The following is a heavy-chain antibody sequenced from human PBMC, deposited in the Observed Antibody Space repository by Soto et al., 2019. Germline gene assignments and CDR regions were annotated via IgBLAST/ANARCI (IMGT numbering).Heavy chain of an antibody. J-gene: IGHJ6*02. V-gene: IGHV1-3*01. CDR1: GYTFTSYA. CDR3: GRDRLWFGERDYYYYGMDV. CDR2: INAGNGNT. Sequence: ASVKVSCKASGYTFTSYAMHWVRQAPGQRLEWMGWINAGNGNTKYSQKFQGRVTITRDTSASTAYMELSSLRSEDTAVYYCGRDRLWFGERDYYYYGMDVWGQGTTVTVS. D-gene: IGHD3-10*01.